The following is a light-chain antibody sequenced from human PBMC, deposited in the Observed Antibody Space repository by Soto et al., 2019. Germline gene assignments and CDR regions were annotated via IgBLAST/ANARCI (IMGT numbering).Light chain of an antibody. J-gene: IGLJ1*01. Sequence: QSVLNQPPSASGSPGQSVTISCTGTSSDIGGYNYVSWYQQHPGKAPKFMIYEVSKRPSGVPDRFSGSKSGNTASLTVSGLQAEDEADYYCYSYAGNNLYVFGTGTKVTVL. CDR3: YSYAGNNLYV. CDR1: SSDIGGYNY. V-gene: IGLV2-8*01. CDR2: EVS.